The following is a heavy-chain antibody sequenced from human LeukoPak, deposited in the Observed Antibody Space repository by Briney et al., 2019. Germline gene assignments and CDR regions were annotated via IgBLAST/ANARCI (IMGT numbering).Heavy chain of an antibody. CDR2: ISYIGTT. J-gene: IGHJ4*02. CDR1: GGSISSSYYY. CDR3: ARHKMGTTRLYYFDY. D-gene: IGHD1-26*01. V-gene: IGHV4-39*01. Sequence: PSETLSLACTVSGGSISSSYYYWGWIRQPPGKGLEWLGTISYIGTTYYNPSLESRVTISVDTSRNQFSLKLTSVTAADTAVYYCARHKMGTTRLYYFDYWGQGTLVTVSS.